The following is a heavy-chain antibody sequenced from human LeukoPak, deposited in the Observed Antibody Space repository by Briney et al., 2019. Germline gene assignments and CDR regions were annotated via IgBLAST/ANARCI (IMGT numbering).Heavy chain of an antibody. V-gene: IGHV4-34*01. CDR2: INHSGST. Sequence: PSETLSLTCAVYGGSFSGYYWSWTRQPPGKGLEWIGEINHSGSTNYNPSLKSRVTISVDTSKNQFSLKLSSVTAADTAVYYCARGHLGRYLGAYYFDYWGQGTLVTVSS. J-gene: IGHJ4*02. CDR3: ARGHLGRYLGAYYFDY. D-gene: IGHD3-9*01. CDR1: GGSFSGYY.